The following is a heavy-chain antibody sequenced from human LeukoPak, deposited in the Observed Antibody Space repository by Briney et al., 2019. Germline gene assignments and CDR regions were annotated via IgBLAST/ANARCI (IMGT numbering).Heavy chain of an antibody. D-gene: IGHD6-19*01. V-gene: IGHV1-18*01. CDR1: GYTFTSYG. J-gene: IGHJ4*02. CDR2: ISAYNGNT. CDR3: TRSSSSGWFWGESFDY. Sequence: ASVKVSRKASGYTFTSYGISWVRQAPGQGLEWMGWISAYNGNTNYAQKLQGRVTMTTDTSTSTAYMELRSLRSDDTAVYYCTRSSSSGWFWGESFDYWGQGTLVTVSS.